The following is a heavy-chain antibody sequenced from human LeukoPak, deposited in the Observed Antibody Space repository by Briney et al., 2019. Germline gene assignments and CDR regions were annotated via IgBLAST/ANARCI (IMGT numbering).Heavy chain of an antibody. CDR2: IWYDGSNK. CDR1: GYTFSDHG. D-gene: IGHD3-22*01. J-gene: IGHJ6*02. Sequence: GGSLRLSCVASGYTFSDHGMHWVRQAPGKGLEWVAVIWYDGSNKYYADSVKGRFTISRDNSKNTLYLQMNSLRAENTAVYYCARENYYDSSGQCYYYGMDVWGQGTTVTVSS. CDR3: ARENYYDSSGQCYYYGMDV. V-gene: IGHV3-33*01.